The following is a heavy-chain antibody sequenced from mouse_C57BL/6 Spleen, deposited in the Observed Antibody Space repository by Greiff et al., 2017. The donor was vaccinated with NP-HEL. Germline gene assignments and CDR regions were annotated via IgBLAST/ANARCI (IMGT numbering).Heavy chain of an antibody. V-gene: IGHV5-4*03. CDR3: AMERLRIAY. J-gene: IGHJ3*01. CDR1: GFTFSSYA. CDR2: ISDGGSYT. Sequence: EVKLMESGGGLVKPGGSLKLSCAASGFTFSSYAMSWVRQTPEKRLEWVATISDGGSYTYYPDNVKGRFTISRDNAKNNLYLQMSHLKSEDTAMYYCAMERLRIAYWGQGTLVTVSA. D-gene: IGHD1-1*01.